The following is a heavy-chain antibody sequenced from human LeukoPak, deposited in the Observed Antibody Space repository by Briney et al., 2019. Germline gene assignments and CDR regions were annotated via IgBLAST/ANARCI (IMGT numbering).Heavy chain of an antibody. J-gene: IGHJ3*01. CDR3: ARASVVVITTSFALEV. V-gene: IGHV1-46*04. CDR2: INPSGCST. D-gene: IGHD3-22*01. Sequence: ASVKVSCKASGYTFTKYYMHWVRQAPGQRLEWMGFINPSGCSTTYAQKLQGRVTMTRDTSTSTVQMELSSLRSEDTALYYCARASVVVITTSFALEVWGQGTMVTVSS. CDR1: GYTFTKYY.